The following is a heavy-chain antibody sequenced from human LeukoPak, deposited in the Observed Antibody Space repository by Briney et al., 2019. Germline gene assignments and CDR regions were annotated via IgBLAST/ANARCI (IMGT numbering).Heavy chain of an antibody. J-gene: IGHJ4*02. CDR1: GFTFSSYS. CDR3: ARDRSSIAAYRHDY. CDR2: ISGSSTTL. D-gene: IGHD6-25*01. Sequence: GGSLRLSCAASGFTFSSYSMNWVRQAPGKGLEWISYISGSSTTLYYADSVEGRFTITRDSAKSTLYLEMNSLRDEDTAVYYCARDRSSIAAYRHDYWGQGTLVTVSS. V-gene: IGHV3-48*02.